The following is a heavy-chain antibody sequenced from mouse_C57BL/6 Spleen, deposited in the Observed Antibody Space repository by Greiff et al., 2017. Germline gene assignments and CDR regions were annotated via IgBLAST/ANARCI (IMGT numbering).Heavy chain of an antibody. CDR3: SRARGNYPNCYFDV. CDR1: GFTFKNSY. J-gene: IGHJ1*03. V-gene: IGHV14-3*01. D-gene: IGHD2-1*01. CDR2: IDPANGNT. Sequence: EVQLQQSVAELVRPGASVKLSCTASGFTFKNSYMHWVKQRPEQGLEWIGMIDPANGNTNYAPKFQGKATLTADSSSNTAYLQLSSLTSADTAIYYCSRARGNYPNCYFDVWGTGTTVTVAS.